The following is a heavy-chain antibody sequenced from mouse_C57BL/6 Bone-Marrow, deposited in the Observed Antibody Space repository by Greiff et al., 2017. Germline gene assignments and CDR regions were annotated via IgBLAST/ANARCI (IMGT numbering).Heavy chain of an antibody. CDR3: SRQVTTVLATKYFDV. J-gene: IGHJ1*03. V-gene: IGHV5-9*01. D-gene: IGHD1-1*01. CDR1: GFTFSSYT. Sequence: EVHLVESGGGLVKPGGSLKLSCAASGFTFSSYTMSWVRQTPEKRLQWVAAISGGGGNTYYPDSVKVRFTISRDNDKNILYLQMSSLRSEDTALYYCSRQVTTVLATKYFDVWGTGTTVTVSS. CDR2: ISGGGGNT.